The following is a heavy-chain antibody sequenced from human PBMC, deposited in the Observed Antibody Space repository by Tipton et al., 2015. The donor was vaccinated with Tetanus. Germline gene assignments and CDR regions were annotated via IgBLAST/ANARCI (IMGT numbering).Heavy chain of an antibody. CDR2: IKRDGSEK. D-gene: IGHD6-13*01. CDR1: GFTFNRYW. CDR3: ARGWGSRWFYV. Sequence: SLRLSCAASGFTFNRYWMSWVRQAPGKGLEWVANIKRDGSEKYYMASVKGRFTISRDNAKNSLYLQMDSLRAEDTAVYYCARGWGSRWFYVWGQGTMVPVPS. J-gene: IGHJ3*01. V-gene: IGHV3-7*01.